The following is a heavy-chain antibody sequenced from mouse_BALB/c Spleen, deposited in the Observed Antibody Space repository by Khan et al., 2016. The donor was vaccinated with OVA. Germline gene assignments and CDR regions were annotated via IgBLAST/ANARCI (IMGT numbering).Heavy chain of an antibody. V-gene: IGHV3-2*02. Sequence: EVELQESGPGLVKPSQSLSLTCTVTGYSITSGYGWNWIRQFPGSKLEWMGYISYSGSTNYNPSLKSRISITRDTSKNQFFLQLNSVTTEDTATYYCARTARIKYWGQGTTLTVSS. D-gene: IGHD1-2*01. J-gene: IGHJ2*01. CDR2: ISYSGST. CDR3: ARTARIKY. CDR1: GYSITSGYG.